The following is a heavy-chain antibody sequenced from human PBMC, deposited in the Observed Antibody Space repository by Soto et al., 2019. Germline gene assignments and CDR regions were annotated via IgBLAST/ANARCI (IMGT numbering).Heavy chain of an antibody. Sequence: QVQLVESGGGLVKPGGSLRLSCAASGFTFSDYYMSWIRQAPGKGLEWVSYISSSGSTIYYADSVRGRFTISRDNAKNSLYLQMNSLRAEDTAVYYCARDWEIAAAGTPPFVEDYWGQGTLVTVSS. J-gene: IGHJ4*02. CDR3: ARDWEIAAAGTPPFVEDY. D-gene: IGHD6-13*01. V-gene: IGHV3-11*01. CDR1: GFTFSDYY. CDR2: ISSSGSTI.